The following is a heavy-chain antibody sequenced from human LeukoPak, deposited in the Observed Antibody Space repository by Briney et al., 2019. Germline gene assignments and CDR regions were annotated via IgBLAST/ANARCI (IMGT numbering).Heavy chain of an antibody. Sequence: ASVKVSCKASGYTFTSYGISWVRQAPGQGLEWMGWISAYNGNTNYAQKLQGRVTMTTDTSTSAAHMELRSLRSDDTAVYYCARDKQQWLADLDYWGQGTLVTVSS. D-gene: IGHD6-19*01. V-gene: IGHV1-18*01. J-gene: IGHJ4*02. CDR3: ARDKQQWLADLDY. CDR1: GYTFTSYG. CDR2: ISAYNGNT.